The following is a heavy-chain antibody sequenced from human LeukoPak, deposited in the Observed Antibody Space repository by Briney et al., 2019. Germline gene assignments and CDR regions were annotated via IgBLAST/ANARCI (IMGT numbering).Heavy chain of an antibody. CDR3: AKALDQETVIALDS. CDR1: GFTFSTYA. V-gene: IGHV3-23*01. Sequence: PGGSLRLSCAASGFTFSTYAMSWVRQAPGKGLEWVSAISGSGGSTYYADSVKGRFTISRDNSKNTLYLQMNSLRAEDTSIYVCAKALDQETVIALDSWGQGTLVTVSS. J-gene: IGHJ4*02. CDR2: ISGSGGST. D-gene: IGHD6-13*01.